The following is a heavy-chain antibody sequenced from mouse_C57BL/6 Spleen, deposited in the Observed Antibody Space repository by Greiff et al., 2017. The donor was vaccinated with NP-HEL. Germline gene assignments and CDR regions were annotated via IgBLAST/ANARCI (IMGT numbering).Heavy chain of an antibody. V-gene: IGHV3-6*01. CDR3: AREGRNYYGSSLYYFDY. Sequence: EVQLQQSGPGLVKPSQSLSLTCSVTGYSITSGYYWNWIRQFPGNKLEWMGYISYDGSNNYNPSLKNRLSITRDTSKNQFVLKLNSVTTEDTATYDCAREGRNYYGSSLYYFDYWGQGTTLTVSS. D-gene: IGHD1-1*01. J-gene: IGHJ2*01. CDR1: GYSITSGYY. CDR2: ISYDGSN.